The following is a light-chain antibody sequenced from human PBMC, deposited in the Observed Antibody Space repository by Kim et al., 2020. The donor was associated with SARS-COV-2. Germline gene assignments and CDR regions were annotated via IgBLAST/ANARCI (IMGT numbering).Light chain of an antibody. V-gene: IGKV3D-15*01. CDR2: TAS. CDR1: QSVSNN. J-gene: IGKJ1*01. Sequence: EIVMTQSPATLSVSPGERATLSCRASQSVSNNLAWYQQKPGQAPRLLIYTASTRATGIPARFSGSGSGTEFTLTISSLQSEDFAVYYCQQYSNGWTFGQGTKV. CDR3: QQYSNGWT.